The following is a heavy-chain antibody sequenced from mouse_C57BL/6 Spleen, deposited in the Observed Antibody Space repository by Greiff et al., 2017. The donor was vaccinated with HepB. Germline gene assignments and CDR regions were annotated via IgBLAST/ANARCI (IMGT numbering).Heavy chain of an antibody. CDR3: TRGSHYYGGDPFDY. CDR1: GYTFTSYW. D-gene: IGHD1-2*01. J-gene: IGHJ2*01. CDR2: IYPGNSDT. V-gene: IGHV1-5*01. Sequence: EVQLQQSGTVLARPGASVKMSCKTSGYTFTSYWMHWEKQRPGQGLEWIGAIYPGNSDTSYNQKFKGKAKLTAVTSASTAYMELSSLTNEDSAVYYCTRGSHYYGGDPFDYWGQGTTLTVSS.